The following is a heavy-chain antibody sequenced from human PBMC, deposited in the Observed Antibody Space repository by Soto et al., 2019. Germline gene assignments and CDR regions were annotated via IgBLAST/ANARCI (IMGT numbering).Heavy chain of an antibody. D-gene: IGHD1-26*01. V-gene: IGHV3-21*04. J-gene: IGHJ4*02. CDR2: ITTSSTYL. CDR3: VTEVEVAVGATAFDS. CDR1: GIPFGSHI. Sequence: PGGSLRLSCAASGIPFGSHILNWVRQAPGKGLEWISSITTSSTYLHYADSVKGRFTISRDNARNSLYLQMNSLRDEDTGIYYCVTEVEVAVGATAFDSWGQGTMVTV.